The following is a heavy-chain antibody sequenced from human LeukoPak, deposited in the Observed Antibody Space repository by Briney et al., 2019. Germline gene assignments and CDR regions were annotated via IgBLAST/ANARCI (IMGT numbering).Heavy chain of an antibody. CDR1: GGSISSYY. CDR2: IYYSGST. J-gene: IGHJ4*02. CDR3: AREGSMTARPFVSIDY. V-gene: IGHV4-59*12. Sequence: PSETLSLTCTVSGGSISSYYWSWIRQPPGKGLEWIGYIYYSGSTNNNPSLKSRVTMSIDTSKNQFSLKLSSVTAADTAVYYCAREGSMTARPFVSIDYWGQGTLVTVSS. D-gene: IGHD6-6*01.